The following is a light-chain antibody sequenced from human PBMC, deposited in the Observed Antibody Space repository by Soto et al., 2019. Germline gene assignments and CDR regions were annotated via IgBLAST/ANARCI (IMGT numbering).Light chain of an antibody. CDR1: SSDVGGYNY. CDR3: SSYAGSNNYV. Sequence: QSVLTQPPSASGSPAQSVTIPCTGTSSDVGGYNYVSWYQQHPGKAPKLMIYEVSKRPSGVPDRFSGSKSGNTASLTVSGLQAEDEADYYCSSYAGSNNYVFGTGTKVTVL. CDR2: EVS. J-gene: IGLJ1*01. V-gene: IGLV2-8*01.